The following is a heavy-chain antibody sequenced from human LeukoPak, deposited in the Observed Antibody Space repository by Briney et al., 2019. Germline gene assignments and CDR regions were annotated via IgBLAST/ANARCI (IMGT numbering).Heavy chain of an antibody. CDR2: INPNSGGT. D-gene: IGHD3-9*01. CDR3: ARDLDDILTGYYNPPGGY. CDR1: GYTFTSYY. V-gene: IGHV1-2*02. Sequence: ASVKVSCKASGYTFTSYYMHWVRQAAGQGREWMGWINPNSGGTNYAQKFQGRVTMTRDTSISTAYMELSRLRSDDTAVYYCARDLDDILTGYYNPPGGYWGQGTLVTVSS. J-gene: IGHJ4*02.